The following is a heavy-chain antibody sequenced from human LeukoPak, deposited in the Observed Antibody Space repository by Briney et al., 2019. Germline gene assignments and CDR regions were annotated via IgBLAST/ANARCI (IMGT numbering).Heavy chain of an antibody. CDR2: IYYTGTT. CDR3: AGDHYDSRGQFDP. V-gene: IGHV4-59*01. CDR1: GDSLSTYY. J-gene: IGHJ5*02. Sequence: SETLSLTCTVSGDSLSTYYWSWIRQPPGKGLEWIGFIYYTGTTHYNPPLKSRVTFSVDTSKNHFPLSLSSVTPADTAVYYCAGDHYDSRGQFDPWGQGTLVTVSS. D-gene: IGHD3-22*01.